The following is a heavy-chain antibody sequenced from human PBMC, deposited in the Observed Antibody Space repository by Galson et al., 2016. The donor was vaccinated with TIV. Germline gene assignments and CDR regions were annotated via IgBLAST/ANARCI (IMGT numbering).Heavy chain of an antibody. D-gene: IGHD5-18*01. CDR3: ARGPGYTYGYIFDY. Sequence: SVKVSCKASGYIFTSWYMHWVRQAPGQGLEWVGIVSTSGGTTSYAQKVQGRVAMTSDTSTSTVYMELNSLKSEDTAVYYCARGPGYTYGYIFDYWGQGTLVTVSS. V-gene: IGHV1-46*01. CDR2: VSTSGGTT. CDR1: GYIFTSWY. J-gene: IGHJ4*02.